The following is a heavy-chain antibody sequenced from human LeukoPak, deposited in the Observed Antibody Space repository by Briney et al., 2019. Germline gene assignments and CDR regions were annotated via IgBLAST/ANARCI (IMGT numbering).Heavy chain of an antibody. D-gene: IGHD5-18*01. J-gene: IGHJ4*02. CDR2: ISGSGGST. CDR1: GFTFSSYA. Sequence: GGSLRLSCAASGFTFSSYAMSWVRQAPGKGLEWVSAISGSGGSTYYADSVKGRFTISRDNSKNTLYLQMNSLRAEDTAVYYCARDSYSYGLYYFDYWGQGTLVTVSS. V-gene: IGHV3-23*01. CDR3: ARDSYSYGLYYFDY.